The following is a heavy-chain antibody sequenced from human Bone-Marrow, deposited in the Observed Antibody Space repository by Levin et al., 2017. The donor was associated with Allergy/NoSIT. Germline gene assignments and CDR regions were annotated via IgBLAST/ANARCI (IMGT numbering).Heavy chain of an antibody. Sequence: SQTLSLTCSVSGGSIRSGRYYFTWVRQSAGKGLEWIGRIYTTGSTNYNPSLESRVTISRDTFKKEVYLTLSSVTAADTAVYYCARDRLASRYYYSMDVWGRGTTVIVSS. CDR2: IYTTGST. V-gene: IGHV4-61*02. CDR3: ARDRLASRYYYSMDV. CDR1: GGSIRSGRYY. J-gene: IGHJ6*03.